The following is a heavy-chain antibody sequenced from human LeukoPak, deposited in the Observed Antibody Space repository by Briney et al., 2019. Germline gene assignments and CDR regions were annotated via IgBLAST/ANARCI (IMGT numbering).Heavy chain of an antibody. CDR3: AHGAMYQLDY. Sequence: GGSLRLSCAASGFTFSNAWMSWVRQAPGKGLEWVGRIKSKTDGGTTDYAAPVKGRFTISRDDSKNTLYLQMNSLRAEDTAVYYCAHGAMYQLDYWGQGTLVTVSS. CDR1: GFTFSNAW. CDR2: IKSKTDGGTT. J-gene: IGHJ4*02. V-gene: IGHV3-15*01. D-gene: IGHD2-2*01.